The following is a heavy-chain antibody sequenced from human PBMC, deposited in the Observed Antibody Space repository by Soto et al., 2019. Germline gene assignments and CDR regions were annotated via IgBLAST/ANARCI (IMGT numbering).Heavy chain of an antibody. D-gene: IGHD2-15*01. J-gene: IGHJ4*02. V-gene: IGHV3-23*01. CDR1: GFTFSSYA. CDR2: XSGSGSNT. CDR3: AKFCSGGCYSGTG. Sequence: EVQLLESGGGLVQPGGSLRLSCAASGFTFSSYAMIWVRQAPGKGLXXVSSXSGSGSNTYYADSVRGRFTISRDNSRNTLYLQMNSLRAEDTASYYCAKFCSGGCYSGTGWGQGTLVVVSS.